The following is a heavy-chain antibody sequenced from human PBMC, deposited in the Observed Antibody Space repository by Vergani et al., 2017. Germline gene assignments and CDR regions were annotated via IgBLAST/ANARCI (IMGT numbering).Heavy chain of an antibody. V-gene: IGHV1-18*04. Sequence: QVQLVQSGAEVKKPGASVKVSSKASGYTFTSYALSWVRQAPRPRLWGFRWISAYNGNTKYAQKLQGRVTMTTATSTSTAYMELRSRRSDDTAVYYCARTGYIVVVPAAQDWFDPWGQGTLVTVSS. CDR3: ARTGYIVVVPAAQDWFDP. CDR1: GYTFTSYA. CDR2: ISAYNGNT. J-gene: IGHJ5*02. D-gene: IGHD2-2*01.